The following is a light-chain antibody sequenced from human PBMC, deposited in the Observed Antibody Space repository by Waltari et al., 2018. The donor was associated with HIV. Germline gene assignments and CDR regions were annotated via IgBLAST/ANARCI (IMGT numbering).Light chain of an antibody. CDR3: CSYAGSSTLV. CDR1: SSNIGTYNL. V-gene: IGLV2-23*02. J-gene: IGLJ3*02. Sequence: QSALTQPASVSGSPGQSITISCTGTSSNIGTYNLVSWPQQHPAKAPKTLIYEVSQRPSGVSNRFSGSKSGNTASLTISGLQAEDEADYYCCSYAGSSTLVFGGGTKVTVL. CDR2: EVS.